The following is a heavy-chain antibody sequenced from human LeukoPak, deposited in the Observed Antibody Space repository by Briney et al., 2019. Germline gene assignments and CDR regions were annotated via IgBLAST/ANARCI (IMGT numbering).Heavy chain of an antibody. D-gene: IGHD3-10*01. CDR3: ARGALWFGIFDY. CDR1: GGTISSNSYY. CDR2: IYYSGST. V-gene: IGHV4-39*07. J-gene: IGHJ4*02. Sequence: SETLSLTCTVSGGTISSNSYYWGWIRQPPGQGLEGIGSIYYSGSTYYNPSLKSRVIISVDTSKNQFSLKLSSVTAADTAVYYCARGALWFGIFDYWGQGTLVTVSS.